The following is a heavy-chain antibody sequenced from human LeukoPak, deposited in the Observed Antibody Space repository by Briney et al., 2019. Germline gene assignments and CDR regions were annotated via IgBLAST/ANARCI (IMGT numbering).Heavy chain of an antibody. D-gene: IGHD2-2*01. V-gene: IGHV3-7*03. CDR3: TRDASRGFDY. CDR1: GFTFSRYW. CDR2: IKDDGRQK. J-gene: IGHJ4*02. Sequence: PGGSLRLSCAASGFTFSRYWMTWVRQAPGKGVEGGANIKDDGRQKYYVDSVKGRFTISRDNAKELVYLQMDSLRAEDTAVYYCTRDASRGFDYWGQGILVTVSS.